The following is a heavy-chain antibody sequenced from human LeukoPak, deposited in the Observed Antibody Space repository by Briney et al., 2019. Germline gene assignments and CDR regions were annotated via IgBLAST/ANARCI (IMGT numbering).Heavy chain of an antibody. CDR2: ISYDGSNK. J-gene: IGHJ3*02. V-gene: IGHV3-30*18. Sequence: PGGSLRLSCAASGFTFSSYGMHWVRQAPGKGLEWVAVISYDGSNKYYADSVKGRFTISRDNSKNTLYLQMNSLRAEDTAVYYCAKPTSVGAFDIWGQGTMVTVSS. CDR3: AKPTSVGAFDI. CDR1: GFTFSSYG.